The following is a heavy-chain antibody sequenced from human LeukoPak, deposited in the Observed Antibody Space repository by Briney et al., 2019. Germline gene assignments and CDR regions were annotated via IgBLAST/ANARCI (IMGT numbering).Heavy chain of an antibody. J-gene: IGHJ2*01. Sequence: GESLKISCKGSGYSFTSYRISWVRQMPGKGLEWMGRIDPSDSYTNYSPSFQGHVTISADKSISTAYLQWSSLKASDTAMYYCARPRDRNYWYFDLWGRGTLVTVSS. CDR1: GYSFTSYR. CDR3: ARPRDRNYWYFDL. CDR2: IDPSDSYT. V-gene: IGHV5-10-1*01.